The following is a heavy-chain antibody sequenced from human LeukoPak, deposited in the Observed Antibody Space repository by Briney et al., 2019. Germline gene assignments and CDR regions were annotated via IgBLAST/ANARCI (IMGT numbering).Heavy chain of an antibody. CDR1: GFTFSAWD. D-gene: IGHD2-15*01. V-gene: IGHV3-23*01. CDR2: ISASGDRT. J-gene: IGHJ4*02. CDR3: AKRHCSGGTCYPLDY. Sequence: GGSLRLSGSAYGFTFSAWDMHWVRQAPGKGLEWVSAISASGDRTYYGDPAKGRFTISRDNSKNTLYLQMNSLGAEDTALYYCAKRHCSGGTCYPLDYWGQGTLVTVSS.